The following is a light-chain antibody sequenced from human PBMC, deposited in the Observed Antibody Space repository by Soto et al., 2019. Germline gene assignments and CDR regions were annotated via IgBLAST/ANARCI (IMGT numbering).Light chain of an antibody. V-gene: IGKV1-9*01. CDR3: QQLNSYPIT. CDR2: AAS. CDR1: QGLSSY. J-gene: IGKJ5*01. Sequence: DVQLTQSTSFLSASVGDRVTITCRASQGLSSYLAWYQQKPGKAPKLLIYAASTLQSGVPSRFSGSGSGTEFTLTISRLQPEDFATYYCQQLNSYPITFGQGTRLEIK.